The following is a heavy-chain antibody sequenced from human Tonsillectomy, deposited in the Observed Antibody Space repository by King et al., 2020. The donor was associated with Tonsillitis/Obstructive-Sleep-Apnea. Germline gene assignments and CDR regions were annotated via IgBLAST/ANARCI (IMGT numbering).Heavy chain of an antibody. D-gene: IGHD3-16*01. J-gene: IGHJ6*03. CDR1: GFTLRNYA. CDR2: MSYDGSNE. CDR3: ARAPFRVVPHSYYHYMDV. V-gene: IGHV3-30*04. Sequence: VQLVESGGGVVQPGRSLRLSCAASGFTLRNYAMHWVRQAPGKGLEWVAVMSYDGSNEYYADSVKGRFTISRDNSKNTLYVQMNSLRAEDTALYYCARAPFRVVPHSYYHYMDVWGKGTTVIVSS.